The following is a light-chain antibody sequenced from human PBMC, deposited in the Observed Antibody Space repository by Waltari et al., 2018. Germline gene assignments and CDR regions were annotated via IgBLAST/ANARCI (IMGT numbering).Light chain of an antibody. Sequence: QSALTQPAAVSGSPGQSITISCTGSSSDVGGYNYVSWYQQHPVKAPKPMIFDVNNRASGVSNRFSGSKSGNTASLTISGLQVEDEAEYYCCSFTRSSTWVFGGGTKLTVL. CDR1: SSDVGGYNY. J-gene: IGLJ3*02. CDR2: DVN. V-gene: IGLV2-14*03. CDR3: CSFTRSSTWV.